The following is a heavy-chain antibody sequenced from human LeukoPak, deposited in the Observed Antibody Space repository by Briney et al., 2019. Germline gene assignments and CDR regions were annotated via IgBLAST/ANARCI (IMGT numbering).Heavy chain of an antibody. CDR2: TRSDGSDK. D-gene: IGHD1-26*01. CDR3: GKHDSASDY. CDR1: GFIFSSYG. Sequence: GGSLRLSCVTSGFIFSSYGMHWVSQAPGKGLEWVAFTRSDGSDKYYTGSVKGRFTIFRDNSKNTLFLQMNSLRVEDTAVYYCGKHDSASDYWGQGTLVTVSS. J-gene: IGHJ4*02. V-gene: IGHV3-30*02.